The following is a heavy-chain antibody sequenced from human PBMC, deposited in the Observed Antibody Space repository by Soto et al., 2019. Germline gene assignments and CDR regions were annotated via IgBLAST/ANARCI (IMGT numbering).Heavy chain of an antibody. CDR3: ARGGQWLRTRYFDY. D-gene: IGHD5-12*01. CDR2: INHSGST. J-gene: IGHJ4*02. CDR1: GGSFSGYY. Sequence: SETLSLTCAVYGGSFSGYYWSWIRQPPGKGLEWIGEINHSGSTNYNPSLKSRVTISVDTSKNQFSLKLSSVTAADTAVYYCARGGQWLRTRYFDYWGQGTLVTVS. V-gene: IGHV4-34*01.